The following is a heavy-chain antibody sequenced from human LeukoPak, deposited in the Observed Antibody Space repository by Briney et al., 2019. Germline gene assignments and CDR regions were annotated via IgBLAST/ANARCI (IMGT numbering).Heavy chain of an antibody. CDR1: GGSISSGGYY. J-gene: IGHJ5*02. V-gene: IGHV4-61*08. D-gene: IGHD1-7*01. CDR3: AKGQRPSGSITGTTFRFDP. CDR2: IYYSGST. Sequence: SETLSLTCTVSGGSISSGGYYWSWIRQHPGKGLEWIGHIYYSGSTDYNPSLKSRGTISLDMSKNQFSLNLSSVTTADTAVYYCAKGQRPSGSITGTTFRFDPWGQGTLVTVSS.